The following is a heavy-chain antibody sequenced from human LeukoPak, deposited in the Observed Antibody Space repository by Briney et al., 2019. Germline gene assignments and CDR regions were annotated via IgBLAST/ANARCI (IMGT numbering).Heavy chain of an antibody. J-gene: IGHJ4*02. CDR1: GYTFTNYG. D-gene: IGHD1-1*01. CDR3: ARNTGNWDLDY. CDR2: ISTYNGNT. Sequence: ATVKVSCKASGYTFTNYGISWVRQAPGQGLEWMGWISTYNGNTHYAQNFQGTFTMTTDTSTTTAYMELRSLRSDDTAVYYCARNTGNWDLDYWGQGTLVTVSS. V-gene: IGHV1-18*01.